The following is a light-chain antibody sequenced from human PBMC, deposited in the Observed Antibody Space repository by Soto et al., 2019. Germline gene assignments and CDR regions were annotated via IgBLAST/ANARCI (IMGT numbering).Light chain of an antibody. CDR1: QSVSSN. J-gene: IGKJ4*01. Sequence: EIGMTQSPGTLSVSPGERATLSCRASQSVSSNLAWYQQKPGQAPRLLIYRTSTRATGIPARFSGSGSGTEFTLTISSLQSEDFAVYYCQQYNYWPPVTFGGGTKVESK. CDR3: QQYNYWPPVT. CDR2: RTS. V-gene: IGKV3-15*01.